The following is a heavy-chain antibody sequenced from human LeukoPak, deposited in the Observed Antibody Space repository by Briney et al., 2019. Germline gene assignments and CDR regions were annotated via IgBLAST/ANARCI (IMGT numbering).Heavy chain of an antibody. Sequence: PGGSLRLSCAASGFTFGSYGMHGVRQAPGKGLEWVAVISYDGSNKYYADSVKGRFTISRDNSKNTLYLQMNSLRAEDTAVYYCTRVPDTGPSFDYWGQGTLVTVSS. CDR3: TRVPDTGPSFDY. CDR2: ISYDGSNK. J-gene: IGHJ4*02. CDR1: GFTFGSYG. V-gene: IGHV3-30*03. D-gene: IGHD2-8*02.